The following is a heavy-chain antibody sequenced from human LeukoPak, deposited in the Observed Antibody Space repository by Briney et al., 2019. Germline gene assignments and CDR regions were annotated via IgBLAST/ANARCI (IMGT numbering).Heavy chain of an antibody. D-gene: IGHD6-19*01. CDR1: GGSLSGFY. CDR2: IYSDGSA. Sequence: SETLSLTCTVSGGSLSGFYWSWIRQAPRLGLEWIGLIYSDGSAIYNPSLTSRFTISVDTSKNQISLRLTSVTAADTAVYYCARDVVAVPGSDNWFDAWGQGSLVTVSS. J-gene: IGHJ5*02. CDR3: ARDVVAVPGSDNWFDA. V-gene: IGHV4-59*01.